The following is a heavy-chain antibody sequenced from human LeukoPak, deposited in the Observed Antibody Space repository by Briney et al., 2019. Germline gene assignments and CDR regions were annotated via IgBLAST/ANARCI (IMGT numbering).Heavy chain of an antibody. CDR2: IYYSGRT. Sequence: SETLSLTCTVSGGSISSSSYYWGWVRQPPGKWLGWSGSIYYSGRTYYTPPLKGRVTISVDTSNNQFSLKLSSVTAADTAVYYCARDGRWLQFFDYWGQGTLVTVSS. D-gene: IGHD5-24*01. V-gene: IGHV4-39*07. CDR1: GGSISSSSYY. J-gene: IGHJ4*02. CDR3: ARDGRWLQFFDY.